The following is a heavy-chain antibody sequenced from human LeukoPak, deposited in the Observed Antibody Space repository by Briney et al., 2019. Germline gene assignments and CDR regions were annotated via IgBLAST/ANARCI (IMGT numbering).Heavy chain of an antibody. J-gene: IGHJ4*02. CDR2: IYYSGST. V-gene: IGHV4-59*08. D-gene: IGHD4-17*01. CDR1: GGSISSYY. CDR3: ARLSSTVVDY. Sequence: SETLSLTCTVSGGSISSYYWSWIRQPPGKGLEWIGYIYYSGSTNYNPSLKSRVTISVDTSKNQFSLKLSSVTAADTAAYYCARLSSTVVDYWGQGTLVTVSS.